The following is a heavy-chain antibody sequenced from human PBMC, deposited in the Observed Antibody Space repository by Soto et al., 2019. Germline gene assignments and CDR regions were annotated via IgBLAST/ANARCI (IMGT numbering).Heavy chain of an antibody. Sequence: GASVKVSCKASGGTFSMYSITWVRQAPGHGLEWIGRIIPIFGIASYAQKFQGRVTITADESTTTVYMELSSLKSEDTAVYYCARYDYNGYYFDYWGQGTLVTVSS. D-gene: IGHD4-4*01. J-gene: IGHJ4*02. V-gene: IGHV1-69*02. CDR3: ARYDYNGYYFDY. CDR1: GGTFSMYS. CDR2: IIPIFGIA.